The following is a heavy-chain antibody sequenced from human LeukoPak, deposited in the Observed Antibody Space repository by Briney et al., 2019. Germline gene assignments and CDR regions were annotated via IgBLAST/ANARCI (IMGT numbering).Heavy chain of an antibody. CDR3: ARATYYYDSSGYRGGYYFDY. CDR2: INHSGST. D-gene: IGHD3-22*01. J-gene: IGHJ4*02. Sequence: KPSETLSLTXAYGGSFSGYYWSWIRQPPGKGLEWIGEINHSGSTNYNPSLKSRVTISVDTSKNQFSLKLSSVTAADTAVYYCARATYYYDSSGYRGGYYFDYWGQGTLVTVSS. V-gene: IGHV4-34*01. CDR1: GGSFSGYY.